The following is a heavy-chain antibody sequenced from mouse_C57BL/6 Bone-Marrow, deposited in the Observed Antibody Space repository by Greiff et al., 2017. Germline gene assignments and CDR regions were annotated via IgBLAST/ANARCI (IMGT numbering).Heavy chain of an antibody. CDR1: GYTFTSYW. CDR2: IYPGSGST. D-gene: IGHD2-9*01. Sequence: QVQLQQPGAELVKPGASVKMSCKASGYTFTSYWITWVKQRPGQGREWIGDIYPGSGSTNYNEKFKSKATLTVDTSSSTAYMQLSSLTSEDSAVYYCVGNLLWLLPYYFDYWGQGTTLTVSS. V-gene: IGHV1-55*01. J-gene: IGHJ2*01. CDR3: VGNLLWLLPYYFDY.